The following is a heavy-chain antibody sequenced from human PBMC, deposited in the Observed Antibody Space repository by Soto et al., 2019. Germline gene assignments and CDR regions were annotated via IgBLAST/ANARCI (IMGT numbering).Heavy chain of an antibody. CDR2: ISAYNGNT. CDR3: ARGYCSGGSCYSNWFAP. D-gene: IGHD2-15*01. V-gene: IGHV1-18*01. CDR1: GYTFTSYC. J-gene: IGHJ5*02. Sequence: EASLKVSCKASGYTFTSYCISWVRQAPGQGLEWMGWISAYNGNTNYAQKLQGRVTMTTDTSTSTAYMELRSLRSDDTAVYYCARGYCSGGSCYSNWFAPGGQATLVTVSS.